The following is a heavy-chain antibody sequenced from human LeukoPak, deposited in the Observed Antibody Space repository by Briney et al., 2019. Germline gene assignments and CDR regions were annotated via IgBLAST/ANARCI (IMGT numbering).Heavy chain of an antibody. CDR1: GFTFSSYA. CDR3: AKDNYHDSSGCLDY. J-gene: IGHJ4*02. V-gene: IGHV3-23*01. CDR2: ISGSGGST. D-gene: IGHD3-22*01. Sequence: GGSLRLSCAASGFTFSSYAMSWVRQAPGKGLEWVSAISGSGGSTYYADSVKGRFTISRDNSKNTLYLQMNSLRAEDTAVYYCAKDNYHDSSGCLDYWGQGTLVTVSS.